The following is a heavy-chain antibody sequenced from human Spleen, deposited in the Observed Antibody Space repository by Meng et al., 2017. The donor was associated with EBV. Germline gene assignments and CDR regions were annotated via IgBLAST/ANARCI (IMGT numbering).Heavy chain of an antibody. CDR2: ISAYNGNT. V-gene: IGHV1-18*01. J-gene: IGHJ4*02. D-gene: IGHD4-17*01. Sequence: PLVHAGGEVKKPGASVKVSCKASGYTFNDYGITWVRQAPGQGLEWVGWISAYNGNTNYAQNLRGRVTLTTDTSTSTAYMELRSLRSDDTAMYYCARDLDRYGDYVGYWGQGTLVTVSS. CDR3: ARDLDRYGDYVGY. CDR1: GYTFNDYG.